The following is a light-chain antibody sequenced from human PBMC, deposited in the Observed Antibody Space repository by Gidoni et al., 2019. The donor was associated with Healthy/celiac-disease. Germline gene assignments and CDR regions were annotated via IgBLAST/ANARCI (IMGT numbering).Light chain of an antibody. CDR1: QSVSSSY. J-gene: IGKJ2*04. Sequence: EIVLTQSPGTLSLPPGARATLSCRASQSVSSSYLAWYQQKSGQAPRLLIYGASSRATGLPDRFSGSGSGTDVTLTICRLEPEDFAVYYCQQYGSSPLCSFGQWTKLEIK. V-gene: IGKV3-20*01. CDR2: GAS. CDR3: QQYGSSPLCS.